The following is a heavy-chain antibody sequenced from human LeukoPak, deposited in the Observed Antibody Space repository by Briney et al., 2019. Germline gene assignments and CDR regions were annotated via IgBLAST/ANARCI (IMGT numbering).Heavy chain of an antibody. J-gene: IGHJ5*01. CDR3: AKDHLPGIGVDGRDS. CDR1: GFTFSIYA. CDR2: ISGSGGST. D-gene: IGHD6-19*01. Sequence: GGSLRLSCAASGFTFSIYAMSWVRQAPGKGLEWVSAISGSGGSTYYADSVKGRFTISRDNSKNTLYLQINSLRAEDTAVYYCAKDHLPGIGVDGRDSCGQGAPVTLSS. V-gene: IGHV3-23*01.